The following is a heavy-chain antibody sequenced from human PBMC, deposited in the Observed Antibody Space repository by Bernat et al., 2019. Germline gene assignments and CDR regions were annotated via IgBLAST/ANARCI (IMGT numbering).Heavy chain of an antibody. CDR3: AKSATGTTFGSHY. CDR1: GFTFSNHA. J-gene: IGHJ4*02. D-gene: IGHD1-7*01. V-gene: IGHV3-23*01. CDR2: ISGNGIDT. Sequence: EVQLMESGGGLVQPGGSLRLSCAASGFTFSNHAMNWVRQAPGKGLEWVSGISGNGIDTYYADSVKGRFTSSRDSSKNTMYLQLNSLRAEDTAVYYCAKSATGTTFGSHYWGQGTLVTVSS.